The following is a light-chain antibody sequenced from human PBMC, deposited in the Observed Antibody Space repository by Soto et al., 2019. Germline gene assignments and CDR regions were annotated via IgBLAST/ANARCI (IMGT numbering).Light chain of an antibody. Sequence: EVLLTQSPATLSLSPGERATLSCRASHYVTSYLAWYQHKPGQAPRLLIYDASNRATGIPARFSGSGSGTDFTLTISSLEPEDFAVYYCQQRSNWHLYTFGQGTRLE. V-gene: IGKV3D-11*01. CDR1: HYVTSY. J-gene: IGKJ2*01. CDR2: DAS. CDR3: QQRSNWHLYT.